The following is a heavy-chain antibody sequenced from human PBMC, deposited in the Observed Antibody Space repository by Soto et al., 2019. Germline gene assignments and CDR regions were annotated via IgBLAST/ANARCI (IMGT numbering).Heavy chain of an antibody. J-gene: IGHJ4*02. D-gene: IGHD7-27*01. CDR1: GGSISTHY. CDR3: ARSNWYSEY. Sequence: QVQLQESGPGLVKPSKTLSLTCTVSGGSISTHYWSWIRQPPGKGLEWIGYIYYNGNTNYNPSLKSRVTMSVDTSKNQFSLKLSSVTAADTAVYYCARSNWYSEYWGQGTLVTVSS. V-gene: IGHV4-59*11. CDR2: IYYNGNT.